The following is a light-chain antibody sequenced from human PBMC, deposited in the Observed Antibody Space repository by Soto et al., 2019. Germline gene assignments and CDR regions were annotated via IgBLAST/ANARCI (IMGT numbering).Light chain of an antibody. Sequence: QSALTQPASASGSPGQSITISCTGTTSDVGGYNFVSWYQLHPGKAPKLMIFEVSNRPSGVSNRFSGSKSGNTASLTISGLQAEDEADYYCSSYTSSGTRVFGTGTKVTVL. CDR2: EVS. J-gene: IGLJ1*01. CDR1: TSDVGGYNF. V-gene: IGLV2-14*01. CDR3: SSYTSSGTRV.